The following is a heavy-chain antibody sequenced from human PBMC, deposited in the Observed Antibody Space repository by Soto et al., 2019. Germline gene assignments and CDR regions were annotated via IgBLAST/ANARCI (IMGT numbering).Heavy chain of an antibody. Sequence: ASVKVSCKASGYTFTGYSMHWVRQAPAQRLERMGWINTNSGGTKYAQKFQGWVTMTRDTSTSTAYMELSRLRSEDTAVYYCARGVAGPLHWFDPWGQGTLVTVSS. V-gene: IGHV1-2*04. D-gene: IGHD6-19*01. CDR2: INTNSGGT. J-gene: IGHJ5*02. CDR1: GYTFTGYS. CDR3: ARGVAGPLHWFDP.